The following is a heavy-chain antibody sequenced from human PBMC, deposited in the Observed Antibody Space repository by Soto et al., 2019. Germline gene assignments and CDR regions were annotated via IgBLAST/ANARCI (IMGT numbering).Heavy chain of an antibody. CDR1: GGTFTTYP. Sequence: QVQLVQSGAEVKKPGYSVKVSCKASGGTFTTYPINWVRQAPGQGLEWMGGIIPMFGTTNYAQKFQGRVTITADESTRTAYMELSSLSSEDTAMYYCARQFADGDYQYWGQGTLFTVSS. J-gene: IGHJ4*02. CDR3: ARQFADGDYQY. D-gene: IGHD4-17*01. CDR2: IIPMFGTT. V-gene: IGHV1-69*01.